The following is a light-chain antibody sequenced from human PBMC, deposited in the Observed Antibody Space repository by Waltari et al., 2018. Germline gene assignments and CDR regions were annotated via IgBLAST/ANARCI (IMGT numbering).Light chain of an antibody. V-gene: IGKV3-15*01. CDR3: QQCNNWYT. CDR1: QSVGTN. Sequence: EIVMTQSPATLSVSPGERATLSCRANQSVGTNLAWYQQKPGQAPRLLIYDASPRATGIPARFSGSGSGTEFTLTINSLQSEDFAVYYCQQCNNWYTFGQGTKLEIK. CDR2: DAS. J-gene: IGKJ2*01.